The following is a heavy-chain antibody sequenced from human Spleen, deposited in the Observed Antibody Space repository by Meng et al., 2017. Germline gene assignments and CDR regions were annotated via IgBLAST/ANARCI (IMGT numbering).Heavy chain of an antibody. CDR1: GYTFSDYG. D-gene: IGHD3-22*01. Sequence: ASVKVSCKASGYTFSDYGISWVRQAPGQGLEWMGRISAHNGDTKYAQKFQGRVTMTTDTSITTAYMELRRLKSDDTAMYYCARDGLPYYSRGNLVLHIWGQGTKVTVSS. CDR2: ISAHNGDT. V-gene: IGHV1-18*01. J-gene: IGHJ3*02. CDR3: ARDGLPYYSRGNLVLHI.